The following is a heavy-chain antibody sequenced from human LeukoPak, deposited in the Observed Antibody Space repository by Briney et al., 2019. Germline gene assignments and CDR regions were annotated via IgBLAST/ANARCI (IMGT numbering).Heavy chain of an antibody. V-gene: IGHV3-48*01. J-gene: IGHJ5*02. CDR2: ITSGSTTI. Sequence: GGSLRLSCAASGFTFSTFGMNWVRQAPGKGLEWVSYITSGSTTIYYADSVKGRFTISRDNAKNSLYLQMDSLRAEDTAVYYCARHYGPWGQGTLVTVSS. CDR1: GFTFSTFG. CDR3: ARHYGP. D-gene: IGHD3-16*01.